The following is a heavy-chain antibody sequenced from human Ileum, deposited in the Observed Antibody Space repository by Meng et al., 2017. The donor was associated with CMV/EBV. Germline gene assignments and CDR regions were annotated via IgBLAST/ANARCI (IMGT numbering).Heavy chain of an antibody. CDR3: ATTITFTTGLGGY. CDR2: IGASGQNQ. Sequence: GGSLRLSCAASGFTFSRYMMHWVRQAPGKGLEWVALIGASGQNQYYPDSVKGRFTISRDNSKNILFLQMNSLRTDDTAMYYCATTITFTTGLGGYWGQGTLVTVSS. V-gene: IGHV3-30*02. J-gene: IGHJ4*02. D-gene: IGHD4-17*01. CDR1: GFTFSRYM.